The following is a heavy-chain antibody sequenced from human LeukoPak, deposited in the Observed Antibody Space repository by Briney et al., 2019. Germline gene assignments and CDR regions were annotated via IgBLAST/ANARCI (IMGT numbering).Heavy chain of an antibody. CDR1: GFTFSSYI. CDR3: AREIRYFDY. Sequence: QAGGSLRLSCAASGFTFSSYILNWVRQAPGKGLEWVAVISYDGSNKYYADSVKGRFTISRDNSKNTLYLQMNSLRAEDTAVYYCAREIRYFDYWGQGTLVTVSS. V-gene: IGHV3-30-3*01. J-gene: IGHJ4*02. CDR2: ISYDGSNK.